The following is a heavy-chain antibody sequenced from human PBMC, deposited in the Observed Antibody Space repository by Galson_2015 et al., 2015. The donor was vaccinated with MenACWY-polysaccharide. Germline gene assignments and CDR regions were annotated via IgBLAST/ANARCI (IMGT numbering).Heavy chain of an antibody. CDR3: AKDMTGDYGDYWVVTPPI. Sequence: SLRLSCAASGFTFSSYGMHWVRQAPGKGLEWVAAIWYDGTNKYYADSVKGRFTISRDNSKNTLYLQMHSLRAEDTALYYCAKDMTGDYGDYWVVTPPIWGQGTVVTVSS. J-gene: IGHJ3*02. CDR2: IWYDGTNK. CDR1: GFTFSSYG. V-gene: IGHV3-33*06. D-gene: IGHD4-17*01.